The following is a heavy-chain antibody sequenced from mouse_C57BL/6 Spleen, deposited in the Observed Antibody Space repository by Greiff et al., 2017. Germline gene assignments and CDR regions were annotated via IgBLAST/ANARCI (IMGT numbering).Heavy chain of an antibody. CDR2: IYPGDGDT. CDR3: ARRYGSFYAMDY. V-gene: IGHV1-82*01. D-gene: IGHD1-1*01. J-gene: IGHJ4*01. Sequence: LVESGPELVKPGASVKISCKASGYAFSSSWMNWVKQRPGKGLEWIGRIYPGDGDTNYNGKFKGKATLTADKSSSTAYMQLSSLTSEDSAVYFCARRYGSFYAMDYWGQGTSVTVSS. CDR1: GYAFSSSW.